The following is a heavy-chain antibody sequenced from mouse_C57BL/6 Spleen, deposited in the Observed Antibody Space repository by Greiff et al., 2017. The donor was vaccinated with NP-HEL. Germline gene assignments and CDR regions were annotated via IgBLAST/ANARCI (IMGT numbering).Heavy chain of an antibody. CDR3: ARGGYGPWDEYYFDY. J-gene: IGHJ2*01. CDR1: GYTFTSYW. V-gene: IGHV1-53*01. D-gene: IGHD2-2*01. CDR2: INPSNGGT. Sequence: QVQLKQPGTELVKPGASVKLSCKASGYTFTSYWMHWVKQRPGQGLEWIGNINPSNGGTNYNEKFKSKATLTVDKSSSTAYMQLSSLTSEDSAVYYCARGGYGPWDEYYFDYWGQGTTLTVSS.